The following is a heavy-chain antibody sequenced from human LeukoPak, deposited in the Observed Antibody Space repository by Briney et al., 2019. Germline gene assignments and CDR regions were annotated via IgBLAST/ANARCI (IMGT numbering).Heavy chain of an antibody. CDR2: IHYTGTT. V-gene: IGHV4-39*07. D-gene: IGHD2-21*02. CDR1: GGSIIGSDFY. CDR3: ATLRGASTAVFDS. Sequence: SETPSLNCSVSGGSIIGSDFYWGWIRQPPGKGLEWIGSIHYTGTTYYHPSLKSRVTISVDTSKNQFSLKVNSVSAADTAVYYCATLRGASTAVFDSWGQGTLVTVSS. J-gene: IGHJ4*02.